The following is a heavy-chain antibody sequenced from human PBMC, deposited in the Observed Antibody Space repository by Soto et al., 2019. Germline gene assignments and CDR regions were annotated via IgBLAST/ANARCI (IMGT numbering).Heavy chain of an antibody. CDR1: AYSCTISA. D-gene: IGHD6-19*01. Sequence: SVKVSCSAAAYSCTISARHWVRRAPGQRLEWMGWINAGNGNTKYSQKFQGRVTITRDTSASTAYMELSSLRSEDTAVYYCARGPAGGGWYYFDYCGEGTLVTFTS. CDR2: INAGNGNT. CDR3: ARGPAGGGWYYFDY. J-gene: IGHJ4*02. V-gene: IGHV1-3*01.